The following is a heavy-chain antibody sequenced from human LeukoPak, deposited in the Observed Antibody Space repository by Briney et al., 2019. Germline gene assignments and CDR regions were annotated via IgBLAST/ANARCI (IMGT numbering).Heavy chain of an antibody. CDR2: LSYDGSNK. D-gene: IGHD3-10*01. CDR3: AKDPTGFDGSGSYYDY. Sequence: GGSLRLSCAASGFTFSSYGMHWAGQPPGKGLEWVAVLSYDGSNKYYADSVKGRFTISRDNSKNTLYLQMNSLRAEDTAVYYCAKDPTGFDGSGSYYDYWGQGTLVTVSS. V-gene: IGHV3-30*18. CDR1: GFTFSSYG. J-gene: IGHJ4*02.